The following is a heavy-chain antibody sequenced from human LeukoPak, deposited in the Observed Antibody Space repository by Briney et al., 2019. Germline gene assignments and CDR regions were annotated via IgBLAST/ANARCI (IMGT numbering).Heavy chain of an antibody. D-gene: IGHD6-19*01. CDR3: ARGGSSGWYGGYYFDY. CDR2: IYYSGST. CDR1: GGSISSGDYY. Sequence: SETLSLTCTVSGGSISSGDYYWSWIRQPPGKGLEWIGYIYYSGSTNYNPSLKSRVTMSVDTSKNQFSLKLSSVTAADTAVYYCARGGSSGWYGGYYFDYWGQGTLVTVSS. J-gene: IGHJ4*02. V-gene: IGHV4-61*08.